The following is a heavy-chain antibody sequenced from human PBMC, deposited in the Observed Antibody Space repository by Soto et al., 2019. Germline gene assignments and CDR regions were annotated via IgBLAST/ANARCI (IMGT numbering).Heavy chain of an antibody. J-gene: IGHJ6*02. CDR2: IYSGGST. CDR3: ARDPSSSWTYYYGMDV. Sequence: GGSLRLSCAASGFTVSSNYMSWVRQAPGKGLEWVSVIYSGGSTYYADSVKGRFTISRDNSKNTLYLQMNSLRAEDTAVYYCARDPSSSWTYYYGMDVWGQGTTVTVSS. CDR1: GFTVSSNY. V-gene: IGHV3-53*01. D-gene: IGHD6-13*01.